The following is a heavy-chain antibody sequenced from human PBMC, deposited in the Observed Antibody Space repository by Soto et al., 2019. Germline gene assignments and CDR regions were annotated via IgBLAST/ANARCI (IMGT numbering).Heavy chain of an antibody. CDR3: AKDPNGDYVGAFDY. Sequence: EVPLLESGGGLVQPGGSLRLSCAASGLTFSSYALTWVRQALGKGLEWVSSISGSGGNTRYADSVKGRFTISRDNSKNMLFLQMNSLRAEDTAVYYCAKDPNGDYVGAFDYWGQGTLVTVSS. J-gene: IGHJ4*02. CDR1: GLTFSSYA. CDR2: ISGSGGNT. D-gene: IGHD4-17*01. V-gene: IGHV3-23*01.